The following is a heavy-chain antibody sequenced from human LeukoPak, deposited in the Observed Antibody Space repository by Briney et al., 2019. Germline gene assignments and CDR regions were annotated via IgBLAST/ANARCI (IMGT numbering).Heavy chain of an antibody. CDR1: GFTLSNNA. CDR3: TTYNDKDAFNI. Sequence: GGSLRLSCVASGFTLSNNAMAWVRQAPGKGLEWVGRIKSKTDGGTADYAAPVKGRFTISRDDSKNTLYLQMNSLKTEDTAVYYCTTYNDKDAFNIWGQGTMVTVS. J-gene: IGHJ3*02. CDR2: IKSKTDGGTA. D-gene: IGHD3-10*01. V-gene: IGHV3-15*01.